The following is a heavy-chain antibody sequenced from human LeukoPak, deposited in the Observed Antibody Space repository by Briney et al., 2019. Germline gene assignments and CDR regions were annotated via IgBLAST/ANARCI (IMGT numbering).Heavy chain of an antibody. CDR2: IYYSGST. J-gene: IGHJ4*02. V-gene: IGHV4-59*11. Sequence: PSETLSLTCTVSGGSISSHYWSWIRQPPGKGLEWIEYIYYSGSTNCNPSLKSRVTISVDTSKNQFSLKLSSVTAADTAVYYCARELRGIAIDYWGQGTLVTVSS. D-gene: IGHD6-13*01. CDR1: GGSISSHY. CDR3: ARELRGIAIDY.